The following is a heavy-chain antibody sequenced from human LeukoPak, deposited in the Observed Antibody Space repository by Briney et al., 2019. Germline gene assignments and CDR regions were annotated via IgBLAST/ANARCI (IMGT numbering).Heavy chain of an antibody. CDR2: ILNDGSQE. D-gene: IGHD3-16*01. J-gene: IGHJ3*02. CDR1: GFTFSSYG. CDR3: ARDDALGDNALDI. V-gene: IGHV3-33*01. Sequence: PGGSLRLSCAASGFTFSSYGMHWVRQAPGKGLEWVAVILNDGSQEKYADSVKGRFTISRDNSKNTLFLQMNSLSAEDTAVYYCARDDALGDNALDIWGQGTMVTVSS.